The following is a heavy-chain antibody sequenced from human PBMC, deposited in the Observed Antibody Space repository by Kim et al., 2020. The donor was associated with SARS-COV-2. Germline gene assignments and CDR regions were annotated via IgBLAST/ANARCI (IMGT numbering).Heavy chain of an antibody. D-gene: IGHD6-19*01. J-gene: IGHJ4*02. CDR3: ARDPPPHTSGWNY. V-gene: IGHV3-23*01. Sequence: YYEDSVKGRFTISRDKSKNTVYVEMSSLRAEDTAEYYCARDPPPHTSGWNYWGQGTLVTVSS.